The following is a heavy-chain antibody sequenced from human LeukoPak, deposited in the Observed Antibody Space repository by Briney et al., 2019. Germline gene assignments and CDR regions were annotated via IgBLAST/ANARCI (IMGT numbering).Heavy chain of an antibody. CDR2: ISSSSSYI. V-gene: IGHV3-21*01. CDR1: GFTSSSYS. J-gene: IGHJ4*02. Sequence: GGSLRLSCAASGFTSSSYSMNWVRQAPGKRLEWVSSISSSSSYIYYADSVKGRFTISRDNAKNSLYLQMNSLRAEDTAVYYCARGAAASELDYWGQGTLVTVSS. D-gene: IGHD6-13*01. CDR3: ARGAAASELDY.